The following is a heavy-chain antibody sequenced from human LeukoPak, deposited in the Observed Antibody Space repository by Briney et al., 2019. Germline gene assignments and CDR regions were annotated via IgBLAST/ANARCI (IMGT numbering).Heavy chain of an antibody. CDR2: IYYSGST. CDR3: ARGEAVPIIGPIAPFDY. V-gene: IGHV4-59*01. CDR1: GGSISSYY. D-gene: IGHD6-13*01. Sequence: SETLSLTCTVSGGSISSYYWSWIRQPPGKGLEWIGYIYYSGSTNYNPSLKRRVTISVDTSKNQFSLKLSSVTAADTAVYYCARGEAVPIIGPIAPFDYWGQGILVTVSS. J-gene: IGHJ4*02.